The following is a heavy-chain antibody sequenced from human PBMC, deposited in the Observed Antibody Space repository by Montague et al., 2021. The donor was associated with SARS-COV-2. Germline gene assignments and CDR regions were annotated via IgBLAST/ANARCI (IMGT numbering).Heavy chain of an antibody. CDR3: ARRGRKRLPVANTIGGYPI. Sequence: SETLSLTCTVSGGSISSHNYYWDWIRQPPGKGLEWIGSIYDSGSTYYNPSLKSRVTISVDTSKNHFSLKLNSVTAADTAVYYCARRGRKRLPVANTIGGYPIWGQGTMVTVSS. CDR1: GGSISSHNYY. V-gene: IGHV4-39*02. J-gene: IGHJ3*02. CDR2: IYDSGST. D-gene: IGHD3-22*01.